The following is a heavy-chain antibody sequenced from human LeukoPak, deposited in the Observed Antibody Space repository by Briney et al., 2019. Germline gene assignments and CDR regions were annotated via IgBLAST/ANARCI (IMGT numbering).Heavy chain of an antibody. CDR2: IYSGGST. CDR3: AREFSSSWYDY. CDR1: GFTVSSNY. V-gene: IGHV3-66*01. J-gene: IGHJ4*02. Sequence: GGSLRLSCAASGFTVSSNYMSWVRQAPGKGLEWVSVIYSGGSTYYADSVKGRFTISRDNSKNTLYLQMNSLRAEDTAVYYCAREFSSSWYDYWGQGTLVTVSS. D-gene: IGHD6-13*01.